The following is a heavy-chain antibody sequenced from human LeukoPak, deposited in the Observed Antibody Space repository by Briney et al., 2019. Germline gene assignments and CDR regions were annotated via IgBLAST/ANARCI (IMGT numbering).Heavy chain of an antibody. CDR1: GFAFSLYG. CDR2: IGYDGENK. D-gene: IGHD3-22*01. J-gene: IGHJ5*02. CDR3: AKDGRYYDSSGYLA. V-gene: IGHV3-30*02. Sequence: GGSLRLSCAASGFAFSLYGMHWVRQAPGKGLEWVAFIGYDGENKHYADSVKGRFTISRDNSKNTLSLQMNSLRTEDTAVYYCAKDGRYYDSSGYLAWGQGTLVTVSS.